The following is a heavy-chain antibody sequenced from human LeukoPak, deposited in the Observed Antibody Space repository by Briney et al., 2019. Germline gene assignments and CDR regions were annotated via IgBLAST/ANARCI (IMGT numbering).Heavy chain of an antibody. CDR3: ARWYTDGDSLRWYPDY. CDR1: GGSISSGSYY. J-gene: IGHJ4*02. V-gene: IGHV4-31*03. Sequence: PSQTLFLTCSVSGGSISSGSYYWSWIRQHPGKGLEWIGYINYSGRTYYNPSLKSRITISVDTSKNQFSLKLSSVTAADTAVYYCARWYTDGDSLRWYPDYWGQGTLVTVSS. CDR2: INYSGRT. D-gene: IGHD4-23*01.